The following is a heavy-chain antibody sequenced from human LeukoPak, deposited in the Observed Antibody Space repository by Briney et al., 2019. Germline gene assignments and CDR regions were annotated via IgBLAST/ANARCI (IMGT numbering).Heavy chain of an antibody. Sequence: GGSLRLSCAASGFTFSSYGMHWVRQAPGKGLEWVAFIRYDGSNKYYADSVKGRFTISRDNAKNSLYLQMNSLRAEDTAVYYCARDFRFLDDYWGQGTLVTVSS. CDR3: ARDFRFLDDY. D-gene: IGHD3-3*01. CDR1: GFTFSSYG. J-gene: IGHJ4*02. V-gene: IGHV3-30*02. CDR2: IRYDGSNK.